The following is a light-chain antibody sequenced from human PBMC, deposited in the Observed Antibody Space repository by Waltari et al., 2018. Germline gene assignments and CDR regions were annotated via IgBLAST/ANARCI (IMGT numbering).Light chain of an antibody. J-gene: IGKJ1*01. CDR3: QQYGTSRT. V-gene: IGKV3-20*01. CDR1: QSVSSSY. Sequence: EIVLTQSPGTLSLSPGQRATLSCRASQSVSSSYLAWYQQKPGQAPRLLIYGASSRAIGIPDRFSGSGSGTDFTLTISRLEPEDFAVYYCQQYGTSRTFGQGTKVEIK. CDR2: GAS.